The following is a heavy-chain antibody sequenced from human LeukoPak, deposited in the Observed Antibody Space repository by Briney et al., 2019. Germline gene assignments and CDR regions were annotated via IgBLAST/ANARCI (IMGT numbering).Heavy chain of an antibody. Sequence: GGSLRLSCAGSGFTFSDSYISWIRQAPGKGLEWVSYISDGGTSIYYAESVKGRFTISRDNAKNSLYLQMNSVRAEDTAVYYCARRFRYHDAWISYYHFDYWGQGTLVTVSS. D-gene: IGHD3-3*01. CDR2: ISDGGTSI. CDR1: GFTFSDSY. J-gene: IGHJ4*02. V-gene: IGHV3-11*01. CDR3: ARRFRYHDAWISYYHFDY.